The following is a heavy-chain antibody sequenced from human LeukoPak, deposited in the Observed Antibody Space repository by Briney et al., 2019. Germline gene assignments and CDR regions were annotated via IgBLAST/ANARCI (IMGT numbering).Heavy chain of an antibody. D-gene: IGHD1-14*01. CDR1: GFTFSNYG. Sequence: PGGSLRLSCAASGFTFSNYGMLWVRQAPGKGLEWVAFIRYDGSNKFYADSVKGRFTISRDDSKNTLYLHINSLRAEDTAVYYCVKDNPLDYWGQGTLVIVSS. V-gene: IGHV3-30*02. CDR2: IRYDGSNK. CDR3: VKDNPLDY. J-gene: IGHJ4*02.